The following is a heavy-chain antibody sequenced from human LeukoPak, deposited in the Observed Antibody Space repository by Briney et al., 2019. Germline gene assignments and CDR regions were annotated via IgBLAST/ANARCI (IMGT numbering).Heavy chain of an antibody. CDR1: GGSISSGGYY. Sequence: SETLSLTCTVSGGSISSGGYYWSWIRQHPGKGLEWIGYIYYSGSTYYNPSLKSRVTISVDTSKNQFSLKLSSVTAADTAVYYCARDHGYSSSWSYFDYWGQGTLVTVSS. D-gene: IGHD6-13*01. CDR2: IYYSGST. V-gene: IGHV4-31*03. CDR3: ARDHGYSSSWSYFDY. J-gene: IGHJ4*02.